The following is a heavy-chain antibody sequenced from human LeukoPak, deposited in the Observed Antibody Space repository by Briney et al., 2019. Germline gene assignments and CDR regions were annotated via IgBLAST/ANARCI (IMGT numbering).Heavy chain of an antibody. J-gene: IGHJ4*02. V-gene: IGHV4-30-2*01. CDR3: ARYGDYAQIDY. CDR1: GGSISSGGYS. CDR2: IYHSGST. Sequence: SQTLSLTCTVSGGSISSGGYSWSWIRQHPGKGLEWIGEIYHSGSTNYNPSLKSRVTISVDTSKNQFSLKLSSVTAADTAVYYCARYGDYAQIDYWGQGTLVTVSS. D-gene: IGHD4-17*01.